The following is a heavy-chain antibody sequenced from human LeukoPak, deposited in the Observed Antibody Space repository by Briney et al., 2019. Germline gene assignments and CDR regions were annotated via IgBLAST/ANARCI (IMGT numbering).Heavy chain of an antibody. CDR2: ISWNSGSI. CDR3: AKGHTYGLGESYLDF. D-gene: IGHD5-18*01. J-gene: IGHJ4*02. CDR1: GYTFDDYA. V-gene: IGHV3-9*01. Sequence: GGSLRLSCEASGYTFDDYAMHWVRQAPGKGLEWVSAISWNSGSIGYADSVKGRFTISRDNGRNSLYLQMNSLRTEDTALYYCAKGHTYGLGESYLDFWGQGTLVSVSS.